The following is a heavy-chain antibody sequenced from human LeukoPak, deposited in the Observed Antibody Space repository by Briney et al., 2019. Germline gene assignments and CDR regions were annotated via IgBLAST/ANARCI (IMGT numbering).Heavy chain of an antibody. CDR2: IYYSGNT. J-gene: IGHJ4*02. CDR1: GGSISSHY. Sequence: ETLSLTCTVSGGSISSHYWSWIRQPPGKGLEWIGHIYYSGNTNYNPSLKSRVTISVDTSKNQFSLKLSSVTAADTAAYYCARDIGGATYFDYWGQGTLVTVSS. CDR3: ARDIGGATYFDY. V-gene: IGHV4-59*11. D-gene: IGHD1-26*01.